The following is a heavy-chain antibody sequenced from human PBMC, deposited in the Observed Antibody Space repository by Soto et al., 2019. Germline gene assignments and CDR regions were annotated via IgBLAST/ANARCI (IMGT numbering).Heavy chain of an antibody. Sequence: TLSLTCTVSGGSFSGGGYYWSWIRQHPGKGLEWMGYISYSGSTKYKPSLQSRITISVDTSKNQFSLRLTSVTAADTAIYFCARTSIFGVVLNAFDIWGPRTLVTVSS. V-gene: IGHV4-31*03. CDR2: ISYSGST. D-gene: IGHD3-3*01. J-gene: IGHJ3*02. CDR1: GGSFSGGGYY. CDR3: ARTSIFGVVLNAFDI.